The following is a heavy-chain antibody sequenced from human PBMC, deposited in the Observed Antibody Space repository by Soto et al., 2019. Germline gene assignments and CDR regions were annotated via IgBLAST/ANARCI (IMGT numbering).Heavy chain of an antibody. CDR3: ARVNSGSYSDS. J-gene: IGHJ4*02. CDR1: GASIRSNNS. CDR2: IFQSGST. V-gene: IGHV4-4*02. D-gene: IGHD1-26*01. Sequence: QVQLQESGPGLVKPSRALSLTCAVSGASIRSNNSWSWVRQPPGKGLEWIGEIFQSGSTNYNPSLKTRVTISVDNSKNQFSLKLSSVTAADTAVYYCARVNSGSYSDSWGQGTLVTVSS.